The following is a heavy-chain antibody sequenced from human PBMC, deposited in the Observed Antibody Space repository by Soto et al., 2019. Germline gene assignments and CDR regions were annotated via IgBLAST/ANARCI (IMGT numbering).Heavy chain of an antibody. V-gene: IGHV1-69*02. CDR2: IIPILGIA. CDR3: ASSAVAGTTPFDY. J-gene: IGHJ4*02. D-gene: IGHD6-19*01. CDR1: GGTFSSYT. Sequence: QVQLVQSGAEVKKPGSSVKVSCKASGGTFSSYTISWVRQAPGQGLEWMGRIIPILGIANHAQKFQGRVTITADKSTSTAYMELSSLRSEDTAVYYCASSAVAGTTPFDYWGQGTLVTVSS.